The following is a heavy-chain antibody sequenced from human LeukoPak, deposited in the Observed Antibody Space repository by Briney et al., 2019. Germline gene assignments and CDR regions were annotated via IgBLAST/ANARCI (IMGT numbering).Heavy chain of an antibody. V-gene: IGHV3-23*01. J-gene: IGHJ4*02. CDR3: AKGPRGVGATAGGGPSDY. D-gene: IGHD1-26*01. CDR2: ISGSGGST. Sequence: GGSLRLSCAASGFTFSSYAISWVRQAPGEGLEWVSAISGSGGSTYYADSVKGRFTISRDNSKNTLYLQMNSLRAEDTAVYYCAKGPRGVGATAGGGPSDYWGQGTLVTVSS. CDR1: GFTFSSYA.